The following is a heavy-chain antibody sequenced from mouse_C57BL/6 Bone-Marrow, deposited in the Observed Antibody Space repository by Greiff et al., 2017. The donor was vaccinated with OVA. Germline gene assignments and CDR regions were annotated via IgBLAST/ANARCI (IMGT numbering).Heavy chain of an antibody. D-gene: IGHD2-2*01. V-gene: IGHV5-9-1*02. J-gene: IGHJ4*01. CDR2: ISSGGDYI. CDR3: TRAVYGYGYAMDY. Sequence: DVMLVESGEGLVKPGGSLKLSCAASGFTFSSYAMSWVRQTPEKRLEWVAYISSGGDYIYYADTVKGRFTISRDNARNTLYLQMSSLKSEDTAMYYCTRAVYGYGYAMDYWGQGTSVTVSS. CDR1: GFTFSSYA.